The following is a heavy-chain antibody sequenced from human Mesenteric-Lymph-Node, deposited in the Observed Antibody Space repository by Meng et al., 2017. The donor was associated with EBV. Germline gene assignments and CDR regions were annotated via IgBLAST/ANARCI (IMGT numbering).Heavy chain of an antibody. CDR1: GGSISSSHW. J-gene: IGHJ5*02. CDR2: IHQSGST. V-gene: IGHV4-4*02. D-gene: IGHD3-10*01. Sequence: HLQEWGAGLVKPWVTLSLTCAVSGGSISSSHWWRWVRQPPGKGLEWIGEIHQSGSTNFNPSLRSRVTMSIDKSNNQFSLKLRSVTAADTAVYYCARGLWFRDFLRWFDPWGQGTLVTVSS. CDR3: ARGLWFRDFLRWFDP.